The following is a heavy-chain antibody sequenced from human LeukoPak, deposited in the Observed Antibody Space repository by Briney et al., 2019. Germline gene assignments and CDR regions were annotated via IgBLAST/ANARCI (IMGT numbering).Heavy chain of an antibody. CDR1: GFTFSNYG. Sequence: PGGSLRLSCAASGFTFSNYGIHWVRQAPGKGREWVAIIWSDGSNKYYADSVKGRFTISRDNSKNTLYLQMNSLRAEDTAVYYCARALFVGAFYGMDVWGQGTTVTVSS. V-gene: IGHV3-33*01. D-gene: IGHD1-26*01. J-gene: IGHJ6*02. CDR3: ARALFVGAFYGMDV. CDR2: IWSDGSNK.